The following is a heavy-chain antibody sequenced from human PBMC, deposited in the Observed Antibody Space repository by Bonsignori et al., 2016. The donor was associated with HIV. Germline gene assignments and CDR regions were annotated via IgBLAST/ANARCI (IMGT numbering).Heavy chain of an antibody. CDR3: AREAVTVFGVVIPNYFDS. CDR2: IYYSGSA. Sequence: SETLSLTCTVSGGSISSSNSYWGWIRQPPGKGLEWIASIYYSGSAYHNPSLQSRVTISVDMSKNQFSLKLSSVTAADTAVYYCAREAVTVFGVVIPNYFDSWGQGTLVTVSS. V-gene: IGHV4-39*07. J-gene: IGHJ4*02. D-gene: IGHD3-3*01. CDR1: GGSISSSNSY.